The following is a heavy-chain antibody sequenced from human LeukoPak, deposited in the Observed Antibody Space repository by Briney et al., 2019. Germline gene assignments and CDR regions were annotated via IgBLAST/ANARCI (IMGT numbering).Heavy chain of an antibody. J-gene: IGHJ4*02. V-gene: IGHV1-69*05. CDR1: GGTFSSYA. Sequence: SVKVSCKASGGTFSSYAISWVRQAPGQGLEWMGGIIPMFGTAHYAQKFQGRVTITTEESTSTAYMELSSLGSEDTAMYYCARVFARGGEISGSYYYYWGQGTLVTVSS. CDR3: ARVFARGGEISGSYYYY. D-gene: IGHD1-26*01. CDR2: IIPMFGTA.